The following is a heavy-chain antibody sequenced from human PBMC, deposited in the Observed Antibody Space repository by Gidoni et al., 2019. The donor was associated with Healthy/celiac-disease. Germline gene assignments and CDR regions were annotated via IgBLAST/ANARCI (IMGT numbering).Heavy chain of an antibody. D-gene: IGHD1-26*01. J-gene: IGHJ4*02. Sequence: EVQLFASGGGLVPPGGSLRLSCASSGFPFRSYAIGGVRQAPGRGLEWDSAISGSGGSTYYADAEKGRFTISRENSKNTLYLQMNSLRAEDTAVYYCAKDQGIVGAAQAVDYWGQGTLVTVSS. CDR2: ISGSGGST. CDR1: GFPFRSYA. V-gene: IGHV3-23*01. CDR3: AKDQGIVGAAQAVDY.